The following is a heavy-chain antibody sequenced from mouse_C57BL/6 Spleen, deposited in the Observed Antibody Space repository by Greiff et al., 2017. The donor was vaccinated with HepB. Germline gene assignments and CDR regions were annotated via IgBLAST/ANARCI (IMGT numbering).Heavy chain of an antibody. CDR3: ARRRNYAMDY. CDR1: GYTFTSYC. V-gene: IGHV1-55*01. CDR2: IYPGSGSP. J-gene: IGHJ4*01. Sequence: VQLQQPGAELVKPGASVKMSCKASGYTFTSYCITWVKQRPGQGLEWIGDIYPGSGSPNYNEKFKSKATLTVDTSSSTAYMQLSSLMTEDSAVYYCARRRNYAMDYWGQGTSVTVSS.